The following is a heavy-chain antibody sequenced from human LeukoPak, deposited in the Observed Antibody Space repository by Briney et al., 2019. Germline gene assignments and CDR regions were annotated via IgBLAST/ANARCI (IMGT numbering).Heavy chain of an antibody. Sequence: GASVKVSCKASGYTFTGYHMHWVRQAPGQGLEWMGRINPNSGDTNYAQEFLGRVTMTRDTSISTDYMELSRLRSDDTAVYYCARGSIAARSCIDYWGRGTLVTVSS. J-gene: IGHJ4*02. CDR3: ARGSIAARSCIDY. CDR1: GYTFTGYH. CDR2: INPNSGDT. V-gene: IGHV1-2*06. D-gene: IGHD6-6*01.